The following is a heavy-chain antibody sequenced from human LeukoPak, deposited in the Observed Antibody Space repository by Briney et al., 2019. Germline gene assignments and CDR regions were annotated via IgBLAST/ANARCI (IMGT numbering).Heavy chain of an antibody. J-gene: IGHJ5*02. CDR1: GFTFSTYN. CDR3: ARGGAAT. D-gene: IGHD6-13*01. Sequence: GGSLRLSCAASGFTFSTYNVNWARQAPGQGLEWLSAITDGGDTYYADSVKGRFTISRDSSKNTLYLQMNSLRVEDTALYYCARGGAATWGPGTLVTVSP. CDR2: ITDGGDT. V-gene: IGHV3-53*01.